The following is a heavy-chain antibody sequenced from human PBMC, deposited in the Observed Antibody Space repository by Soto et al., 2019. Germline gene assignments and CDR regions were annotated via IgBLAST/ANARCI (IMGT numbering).Heavy chain of an antibody. J-gene: IGHJ4*02. CDR2: IGGSGGTT. V-gene: IGHV3-23*01. CDR3: AKGSSAWYGGFDH. CDR1: AFTFSSYA. Sequence: PGGSLRLSYAASAFTFSSYAMSWVRQAPGKGLEWVSTIGGSGGTTYYADSVKGRFTISRDNSKNTLYLQMNSLRAEDTAVYYCAKGSSAWYGGFDHWGQGTLVTVSS. D-gene: IGHD6-19*01.